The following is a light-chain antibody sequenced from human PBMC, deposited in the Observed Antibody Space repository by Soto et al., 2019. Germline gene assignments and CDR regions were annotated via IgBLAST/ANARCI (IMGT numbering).Light chain of an antibody. CDR2: AVN. J-gene: IGLJ3*02. Sequence: QSALTQPRSVSGSPGQSVTISCTGTSSDVGDYNYVSWYQQHPGKAPKLLIYAVNMRPSGLPDRFSGSKSGNTASLTIAGLQAEDEADYSCCSYAGSYPWVFGGGTKLTVL. V-gene: IGLV2-11*01. CDR3: CSYAGSYPWV. CDR1: SSDVGDYNY.